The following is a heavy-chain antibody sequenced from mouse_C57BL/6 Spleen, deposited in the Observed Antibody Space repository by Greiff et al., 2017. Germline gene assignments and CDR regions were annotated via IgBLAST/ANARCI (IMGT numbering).Heavy chain of an antibody. CDR3: ARRGTYYSNYDWYFDV. CDR1: GYTFTDYY. Sequence: VQLQQSGPELVKPGASVKISCKASGYTFTDYYMNWVKQSHGKSLEWIGDINPNNGGTSYNQKFKGKATLTVDKSSSTAYMELRSLTSEDSAVYYCARRGTYYSNYDWYFDVWGTGTTLTVSS. D-gene: IGHD2-5*01. CDR2: INPNNGGT. V-gene: IGHV1-26*01. J-gene: IGHJ1*03.